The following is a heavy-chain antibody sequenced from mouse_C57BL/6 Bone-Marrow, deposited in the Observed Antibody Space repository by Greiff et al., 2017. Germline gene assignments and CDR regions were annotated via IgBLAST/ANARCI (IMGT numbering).Heavy chain of an antibody. CDR2: IRNKANGYTT. CDR3: ARYRVYEYDGYYYAMDY. D-gene: IGHD2-4*01. V-gene: IGHV7-3*01. J-gene: IGHJ4*01. Sequence: EVKLVESGGGLVQPGGSLSLSCAASGFTFTDYYMSWVRQPPGQALEWLGFIRNKANGYTTEYSASVKGRFTISRDNSQSILYLQMNALRAEDSATYDCARYRVYEYDGYYYAMDYWGQGTSVTVSS. CDR1: GFTFTDYY.